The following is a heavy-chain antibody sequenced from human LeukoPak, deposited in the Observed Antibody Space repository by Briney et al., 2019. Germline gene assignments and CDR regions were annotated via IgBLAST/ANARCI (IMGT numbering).Heavy chain of an antibody. J-gene: IGHJ6*02. Sequence: PSETLSLTCTVSGGSISSYYWSWIRQPPGKGLEWIGYIYYSGSTNYNPSLKSRVTISVDTSKNQFSLKLSSVTAADTAVYYCARSRIELWQQLEYYCYYYGMDVWGQGTTVTVSS. CDR1: GGSISSYY. CDR2: IYYSGST. V-gene: IGHV4-59*01. CDR3: ARSRIELWQQLEYYCYYYGMDV. D-gene: IGHD6-13*01.